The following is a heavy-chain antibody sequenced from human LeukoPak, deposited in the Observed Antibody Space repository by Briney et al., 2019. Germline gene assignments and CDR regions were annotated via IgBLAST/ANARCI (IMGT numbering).Heavy chain of an antibody. CDR1: GYSISSGYY. D-gene: IGHD3-10*02. V-gene: IGHV4-38-2*02. CDR3: ARGFFVRENPGSWFDP. Sequence: SETLSLTCTVSGYSISSGYYWGWIRQPPGKGLEWIGSIYHSGSTYYNPSLKSRVTISVDTSKNQFSLKLSSVTAADTAVYFCARGFFVRENPGSWFDPWGRGTLVTVSP. J-gene: IGHJ5*02. CDR2: IYHSGST.